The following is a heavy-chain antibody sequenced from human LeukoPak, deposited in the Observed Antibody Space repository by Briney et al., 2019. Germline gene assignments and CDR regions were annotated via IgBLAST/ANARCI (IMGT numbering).Heavy chain of an antibody. J-gene: IGHJ4*02. CDR3: ARMYYYGSGSYHDHQNTDY. CDR1: GGSISSSSYY. V-gene: IGHV4-39*07. Sequence: SETLSLTCTVSGGSISSSSYYWGWIRQPPGKGLEWIGSIYYSGSTYYNPSLKSRVTISVDTSKNQFSLKLSSVTAADTAVYYCARMYYYGSGSYHDHQNTDYWGQGTLVTVSS. CDR2: IYYSGST. D-gene: IGHD3-10*01.